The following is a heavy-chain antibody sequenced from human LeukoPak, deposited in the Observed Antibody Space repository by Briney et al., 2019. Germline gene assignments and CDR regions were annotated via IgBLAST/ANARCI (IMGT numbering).Heavy chain of an antibody. CDR1: GGSFSGYF. J-gene: IGHJ4*02. Sequence: PWETLSLTCAVYGGSFSGYFWTWIRQPPGKRLKWSGEINHSGSANNNPSLRSRVTVSVDTSKNQFSLRLTSVTAADTAVYYCARGWGMATTNWGYCSQGTLVTVSS. D-gene: IGHD5-24*01. CDR2: INHSGSA. CDR3: ARGWGMATTNWGY. V-gene: IGHV4-34*01.